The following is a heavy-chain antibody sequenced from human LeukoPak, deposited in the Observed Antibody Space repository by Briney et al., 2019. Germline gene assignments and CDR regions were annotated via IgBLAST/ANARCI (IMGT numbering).Heavy chain of an antibody. D-gene: IGHD6-13*01. CDR3: ARHGVAAAIDY. Sequence: SETLSLTCTVSGGSISSYYWSWIRQPPGKGLEWIGYIYYSGSTNYNPSLKSRVTISVDTSKNQFSLKLSSVTAADTAVYYCARHGVAAAIDYWGQGTLVTVSS. CDR2: IYYSGST. J-gene: IGHJ4*02. V-gene: IGHV4-59*08. CDR1: GGSISSYY.